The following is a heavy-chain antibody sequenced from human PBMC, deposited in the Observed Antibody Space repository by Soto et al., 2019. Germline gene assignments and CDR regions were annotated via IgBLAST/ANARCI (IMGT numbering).Heavy chain of an antibody. V-gene: IGHV3-74*01. CDR3: ARDVAAAGATLDD. D-gene: IGHD6-13*01. J-gene: IGHJ4*02. CDR1: GFTFSSYW. Sequence: GGSLRLSCAASGFTFSSYWMYWVRQAPGKGLVWVSRIKSDGTITNYADSVKGRFTISRDNAKNTLWLQMNSLRAEDTAVYYCARDVAAAGATLDDWGQGARVTVAS. CDR2: IKSDGTIT.